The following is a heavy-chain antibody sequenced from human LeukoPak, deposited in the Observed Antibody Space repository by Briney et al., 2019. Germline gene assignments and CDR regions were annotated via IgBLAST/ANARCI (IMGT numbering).Heavy chain of an antibody. CDR2: ISSSSSYI. D-gene: IGHD3-10*01. V-gene: IGHV3-21*01. CDR1: GFTFSSYS. J-gene: IGHJ4*02. Sequence: GGSLRLSCAASGFTFSSYSMNWVRQAPGKGLEWVSSISSSSSYIYYADSVKGRFTISRDNSKNTLYLQMNSLRAEDTAVYYCAKGRGLFDYWGQGTLVTVSS. CDR3: AKGRGLFDY.